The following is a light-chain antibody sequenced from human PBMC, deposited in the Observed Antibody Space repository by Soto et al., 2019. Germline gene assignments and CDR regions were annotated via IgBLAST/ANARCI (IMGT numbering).Light chain of an antibody. CDR3: QHYNSYSEA. J-gene: IGKJ1*01. V-gene: IGKV1-5*03. Sequence: HSTLSGSVGYRVTITCLASQTISSWLAWYQQKPGKAPKLLIYKASTLKSGVPSRFSGSGSGTEFTLTISSLQPDDFATYYCQHYNSYSEAFGQGTKVDIK. CDR1: QTISSW. CDR2: KAS.